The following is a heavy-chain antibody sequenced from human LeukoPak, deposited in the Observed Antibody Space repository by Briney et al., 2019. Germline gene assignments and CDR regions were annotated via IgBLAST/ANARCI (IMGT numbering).Heavy chain of an antibody. D-gene: IGHD3-9*01. CDR3: ARDWYDNSDAFDI. J-gene: IGHJ3*02. Sequence: GGSLRLSCAASGFTLSSYAMSWVRQAPGKGLEWVSAISDSGNTYHADSVKGRFTISRDNAKNSLYLQMNSLRAEDTAVYYCARDWYDNSDAFDIWGQGTMVTVSS. CDR1: GFTLSSYA. CDR2: ISDSGNT. V-gene: IGHV3-21*01.